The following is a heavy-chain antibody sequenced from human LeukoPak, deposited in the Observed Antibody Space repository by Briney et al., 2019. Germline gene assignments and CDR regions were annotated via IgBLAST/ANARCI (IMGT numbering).Heavy chain of an antibody. V-gene: IGHV3-74*01. CDR1: GFTFSSYW. CDR3: VTNFDPDVD. J-gene: IGHJ4*02. D-gene: IGHD3-9*01. CDR2: IKSDGSST. Sequence: GGSLRPSCAASGFTFSSYWMHWVRQAPGKGLVWVSRIKSDGSSTSYAEFVKGRFTISRDNAKNSLYLQMNSLRAEDTAVYYCVTNFDPDVDWGQGTLVTVSS.